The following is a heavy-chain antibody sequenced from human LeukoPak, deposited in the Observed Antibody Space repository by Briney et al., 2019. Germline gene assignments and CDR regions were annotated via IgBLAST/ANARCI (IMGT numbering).Heavy chain of an antibody. CDR3: ARDLEWELLCFQH. CDR2: INPNSGGT. D-gene: IGHD1-26*01. Sequence: ASVKVSCKASGYTFTGYYMHWVRQAPGQGLEWMGRINPNSGGTNYAQKFQGRVTMTRDTSISTAYMELSRLRSDDTAVYYCARDLEWELLCFQHWGQGTLVTVSS. CDR1: GYTFTGYY. J-gene: IGHJ1*01. V-gene: IGHV1-2*06.